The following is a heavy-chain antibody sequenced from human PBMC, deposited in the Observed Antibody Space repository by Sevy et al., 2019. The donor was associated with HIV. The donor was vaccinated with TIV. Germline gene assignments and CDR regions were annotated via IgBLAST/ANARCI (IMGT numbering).Heavy chain of an antibody. CDR1: GFTFSNAW. Sequence: GGSLRLSCAASGFTFSNAWMSWVRQAPGKGLEWVGRIKSKTDGGTTHYSAPVKGRFTISRDDSKNTLYLQMNSLKTEDTAVYYCTTVAQFTAFDIWGQGTMVTVSS. CDR3: TTVAQFTAFDI. J-gene: IGHJ3*02. V-gene: IGHV3-15*01. CDR2: IKSKTDGGTT.